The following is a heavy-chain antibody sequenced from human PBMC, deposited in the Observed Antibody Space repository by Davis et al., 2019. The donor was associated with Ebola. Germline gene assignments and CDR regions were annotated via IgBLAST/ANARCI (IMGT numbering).Heavy chain of an antibody. J-gene: IGHJ5*02. CDR1: GGSISSSNW. D-gene: IGHD3-3*01. CDR2: IYHSGST. Sequence: SETLSLTCAVSGGSISSSNWWSWVRQPPGKGLEWIGEIYHSGSTNYNPSLKSRVTISVDTSKNQFSLKLSSVTAADTAVYYCARGPRALRFLEWTTRNWFDPWGQGTLVTVSS. CDR3: ARGPRALRFLEWTTRNWFDP. V-gene: IGHV4-4*02.